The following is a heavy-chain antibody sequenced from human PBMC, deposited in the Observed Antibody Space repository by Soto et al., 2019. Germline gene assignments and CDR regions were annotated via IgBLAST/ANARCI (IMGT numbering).Heavy chain of an antibody. V-gene: IGHV1-3*01. CDR2: INAGNGHT. CDR3: ARRTPRRTGYCSSTSCPLAVFDY. Sequence: ASVKVSCKASGYTFTVYAIHWVRQAPGQRLEWIGWINAGNGHTKYSQKFQGRVTITRDTSASTAYMELSSLRSEDTALYYCARRTPRRTGYCSSTSCPLAVFDYWGQGTLVTVSS. D-gene: IGHD2-2*03. CDR1: GYTFTVYA. J-gene: IGHJ4*02.